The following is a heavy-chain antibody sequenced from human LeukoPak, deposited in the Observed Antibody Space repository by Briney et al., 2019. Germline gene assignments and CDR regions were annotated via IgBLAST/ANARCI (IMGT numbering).Heavy chain of an antibody. D-gene: IGHD3-10*01. CDR2: ISGSGHNT. CDR3: AKDQRRGITMVRGVPVD. Sequence: PGGSLRLSCAASGFTFSNYGMDWVRQAPGKGLEWVSAISGSGHNTYYADSVKGRFTISRDNSKNTLYLQMNSLRAEDTAVYYCAKDQRRGITMVRGVPVDWGQGTLVTVSS. J-gene: IGHJ4*02. CDR1: GFTFSNYG. V-gene: IGHV3-23*01.